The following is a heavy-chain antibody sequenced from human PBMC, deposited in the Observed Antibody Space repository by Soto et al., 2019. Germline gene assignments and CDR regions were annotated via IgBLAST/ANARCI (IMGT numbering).Heavy chain of an antibody. CDR3: ASLTYIAAREYYFDY. CDR1: GYTFTSYG. J-gene: IGHJ4*02. D-gene: IGHD6-6*01. CDR2: ISAYNGNT. Sequence: QVQLVQSGAEVKKPGASVKVSCKASGYTFTSYGITWVRQAPGQGLEWMGWISAYNGNTNYAQKLQGRVTMTTDTPTSTAYMELRSLRSDDTAVYYCASLTYIAAREYYFDYWGQGTLVTVSS. V-gene: IGHV1-18*01.